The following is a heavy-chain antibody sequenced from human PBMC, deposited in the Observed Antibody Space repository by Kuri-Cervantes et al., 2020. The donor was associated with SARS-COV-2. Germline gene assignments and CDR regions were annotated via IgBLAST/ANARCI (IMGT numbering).Heavy chain of an antibody. J-gene: IGHJ4*02. D-gene: IGHD3-3*01. Sequence: GESLKISCAASGFTFSSYAMHWVRQAPGKGLEWVAVISYDGSNKYYADSVKGRFTISRDNSKNTLYLQMNSLRAEDTALYYCAKDVLGWSGYYQAYYFDYWGQGTLVTVSS. CDR1: GFTFSSYA. CDR3: AKDVLGWSGYYQAYYFDY. V-gene: IGHV3-30-3*01. CDR2: ISYDGSNK.